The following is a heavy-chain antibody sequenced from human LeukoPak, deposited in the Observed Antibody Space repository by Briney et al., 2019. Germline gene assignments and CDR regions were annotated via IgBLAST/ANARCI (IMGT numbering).Heavy chain of an antibody. V-gene: IGHV5-51*01. CDR1: GYSFTSYW. Sequence: GESLKISCKGSGYSFTSYWIGWVRQMPGKGLELMGIIYPGDSDTRYSPSFQGRVTISADKSISTAYLQWSSLKASDTAMYYCARLNYYDSSGAFDIWGQGTMVTVSS. CDR3: ARLNYYDSSGAFDI. D-gene: IGHD3-22*01. J-gene: IGHJ3*02. CDR2: IYPGDSDT.